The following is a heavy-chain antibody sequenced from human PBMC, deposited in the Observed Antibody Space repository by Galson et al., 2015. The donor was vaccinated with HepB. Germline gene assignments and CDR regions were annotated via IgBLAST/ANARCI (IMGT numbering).Heavy chain of an antibody. D-gene: IGHD2-8*01. CDR3: VRRLPYALIRDWWFAP. CDR2: IYPGDSTA. J-gene: IGHJ5*02. CDR1: GYNFTNYW. Sequence: QSGAEVKKPGESLKISCKAYGYNFTNYWIGWVRQMPGKGLEWVRIIYPGDSTAKYSPSFQGQVSVSADKSIATAYLQWSSLKASDTAVYYCVRRLPYALIRDWWFAPWGQGTLVTVSS. V-gene: IGHV5-51*03.